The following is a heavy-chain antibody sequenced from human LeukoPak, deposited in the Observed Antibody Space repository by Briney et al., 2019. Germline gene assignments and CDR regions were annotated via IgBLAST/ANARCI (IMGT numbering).Heavy chain of an antibody. Sequence: SETLSLTCTVSGGSISSYYWSWIRQPAGKGPEWIGRIYTSGSTNYNPSLKSRVTMSVDTSKNQFSLKLSSVTAADTAVYYCARDRTMVRGLNWFDPWGQGTLVTVSS. J-gene: IGHJ5*02. V-gene: IGHV4-4*07. CDR1: GGSISSYY. CDR2: IYTSGST. CDR3: ARDRTMVRGLNWFDP. D-gene: IGHD3-10*01.